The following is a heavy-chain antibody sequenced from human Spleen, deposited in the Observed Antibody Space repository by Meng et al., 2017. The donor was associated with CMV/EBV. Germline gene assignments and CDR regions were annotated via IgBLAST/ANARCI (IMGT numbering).Heavy chain of an antibody. CDR1: GGSFSGYY. CDR2: INHSGST. V-gene: IGHV4-34*01. D-gene: IGHD6-13*01. J-gene: IGHJ4*02. CDR3: ARANNRPYSGSWYDFGWDY. Sequence: SETLSLTCAVYGGSFSGYYWSWIRQPPGKGLEWIGEINHSGSTNYNPSLKSRVTISVDTSKNQFSPKLSSVTAADTAVYYCARANNRPYSGSWYDFGWDYWGQGTLVTVSS.